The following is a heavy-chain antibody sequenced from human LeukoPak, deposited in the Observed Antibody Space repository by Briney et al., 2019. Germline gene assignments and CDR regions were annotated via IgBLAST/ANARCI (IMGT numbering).Heavy chain of an antibody. D-gene: IGHD3-22*01. CDR1: GYTFTGYY. CDR3: ARWGSGYHFQH. J-gene: IGHJ1*01. Sequence: ASVKVSCKASGYTFTGYYMHWVRQAPGQRLEWMGWISAYNGNTNYAQKLQGRVTMTTDTSTSTAYMELRSLRSDDTAVYYCARWGSGYHFQHWGQGTLVTVSS. V-gene: IGHV1-18*04. CDR2: ISAYNGNT.